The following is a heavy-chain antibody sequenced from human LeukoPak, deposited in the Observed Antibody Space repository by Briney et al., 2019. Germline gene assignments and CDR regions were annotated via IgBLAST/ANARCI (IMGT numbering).Heavy chain of an antibody. CDR2: IYHSGST. J-gene: IGHJ5*02. CDR1: GYSINSCNY. CDR3: ASCAYGGNWAS. V-gene: IGHV4-38-2*02. D-gene: IGHD4-23*01. Sequence: SETLSLTCTVSGYSINSCNYWGGTRQPPGEGLGWVGSIYHSGSTYYTPSLKRRVTISIDTSKNKFSLKLDSVTAADTAVYYCASCAYGGNWASWGQGTLVAVSS.